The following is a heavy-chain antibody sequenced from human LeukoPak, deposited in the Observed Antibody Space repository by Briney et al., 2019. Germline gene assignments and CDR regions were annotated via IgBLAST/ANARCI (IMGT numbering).Heavy chain of an antibody. D-gene: IGHD2-2*01. CDR3: ARRLTQYDCFDP. J-gene: IGHJ5*02. Sequence: SETLSLTCTVSGDSISSSGYYWGWIRQPPGKGLEWIGSIYSSGSTYYNPSLKSRVTISVDTSKNQFSLKLTSVTAADTAVYYCARRLTQYDCFDPWGQGILVTVSS. CDR1: GDSISSSGYY. V-gene: IGHV4-39*01. CDR2: IYSSGST.